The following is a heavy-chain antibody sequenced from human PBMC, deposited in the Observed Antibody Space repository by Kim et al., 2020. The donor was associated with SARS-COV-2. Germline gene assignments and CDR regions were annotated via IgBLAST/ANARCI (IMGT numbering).Heavy chain of an antibody. D-gene: IGHD3-22*01. V-gene: IGHV3-23*01. CDR3: AKDPRVFYYDGSGYYFDD. CDR2: ISGSGGST. Sequence: GGSLRLSCVASGFTFSSYAMSWVRQAPGKGLEWVSVISGSGGSTYYADSVRGRFTISRDSSKNTLYLQMNGLRVEDTAVYYCAKDPRVFYYDGSGYYFDDWGQGTLVTVSS. J-gene: IGHJ4*02. CDR1: GFTFSSYA.